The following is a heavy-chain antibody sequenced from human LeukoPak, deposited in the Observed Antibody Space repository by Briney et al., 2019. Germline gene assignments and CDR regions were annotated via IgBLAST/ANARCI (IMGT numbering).Heavy chain of an antibody. CDR3: TRDRGHGFDFGI. J-gene: IGHJ3*02. CDR2: ISDDGSST. V-gene: IGHV3-74*01. CDR1: GFTFSGYW. Sequence: GGSLRLSCAASGFTFSGYWMHWVRQVAGKGLVWVSRISDDGSSTTSTIYADSVKGRFTISRDNAKNTLYLQMNSLRAEDTAVYYCTRDRGHGFDFGIWGQGTTVTVSS. D-gene: IGHD3-10*01.